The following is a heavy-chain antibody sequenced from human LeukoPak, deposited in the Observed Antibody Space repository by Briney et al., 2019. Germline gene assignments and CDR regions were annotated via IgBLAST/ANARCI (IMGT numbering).Heavy chain of an antibody. CDR2: ISYDGSNK. D-gene: IGHD4-17*01. CDR3: AKAMTTVSIDY. CDR1: GFTFSSYG. J-gene: IGHJ4*02. V-gene: IGHV3-30*18. Sequence: PGGSLRLSCAASGFTFSSYGMHWVRQAPGKGLEWVAVISYDGSNKYYADSVKGRFTISRDNSKNTLYLQMNSLRAEDTAVYYCAKAMTTVSIDYWGQGTLVTVSS.